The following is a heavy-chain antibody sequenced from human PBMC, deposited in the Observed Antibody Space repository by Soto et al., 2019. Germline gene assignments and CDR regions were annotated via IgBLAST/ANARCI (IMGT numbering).Heavy chain of an antibody. CDR3: VREYYDVLTDYYRYYYIDV. D-gene: IGHD3-9*01. Sequence: GGSLRLSCAASGFTVSSKYMTWVRQAPGKGLEWVSSISSRSSYIYYADSVKGRFTISGDNAKNSLYLQMNSLRAEDTSVYYCVREYYDVLTDYYRYYYIDVWGKGITVTVSS. CDR2: ISSRSSYI. CDR1: GFTVSSKY. V-gene: IGHV3-21*01. J-gene: IGHJ6*03.